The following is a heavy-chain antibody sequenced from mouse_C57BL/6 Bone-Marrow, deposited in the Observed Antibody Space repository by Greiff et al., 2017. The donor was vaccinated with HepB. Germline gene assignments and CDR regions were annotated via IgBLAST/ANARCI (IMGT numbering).Heavy chain of an antibody. J-gene: IGHJ1*03. V-gene: IGHV1-81*01. CDR2: IYPRSGNT. CDR3: ARDGYYGYFDV. D-gene: IGHD2-3*01. Sequence: QVQLKQSGAELARPGASVKLSCKASGYTFTSYGISWVKQRTGQGLEWIGEIYPRSGNTYYNEKLKGKATLTADKSSSTAYMELRSLTSEDSAVYFCARDGYYGYFDVWGTGTTVTVSS. CDR1: GYTFTSYG.